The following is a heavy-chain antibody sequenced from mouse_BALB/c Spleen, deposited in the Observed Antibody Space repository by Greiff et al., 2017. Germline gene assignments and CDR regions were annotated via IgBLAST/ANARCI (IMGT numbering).Heavy chain of an antibody. CDR1: GFSLSTSGMG. D-gene: IGHD2-1*01. V-gene: IGHV8-12*01. CDR3: ARRADGNYVYYYAMDY. J-gene: IGHJ4*01. CDR2: IYWDDDK. Sequence: QVTLKVSGPGILQPSQTLSLTCSFSGFSLSTSGMGVSWIRQPSGKGLEWLAHIYWDDDKRYNPSLKSRLTISKDTSRNQVFLKITSVDTADTATYYCARRADGNYVYYYAMDYWGQGTSVTVSS.